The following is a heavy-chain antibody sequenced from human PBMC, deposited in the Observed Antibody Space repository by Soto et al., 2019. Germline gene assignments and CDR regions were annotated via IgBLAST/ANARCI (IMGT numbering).Heavy chain of an antibody. CDR2: VSHDGRNT. Sequence: VQLVESGGGVVQPGRSLRLSCAASGFTFSDYARPWVRQAPGKGLEWVAVVSHDGRNTHYADSVKGRFTISRDSSKNTVSLEMTSLRAEDTAVYYCAKGGRQWLVTSDFNYWGQGALVTVSS. J-gene: IGHJ4*02. D-gene: IGHD6-19*01. CDR1: GFTFSDYA. V-gene: IGHV3-30*18. CDR3: AKGGRQWLVTSDFNY.